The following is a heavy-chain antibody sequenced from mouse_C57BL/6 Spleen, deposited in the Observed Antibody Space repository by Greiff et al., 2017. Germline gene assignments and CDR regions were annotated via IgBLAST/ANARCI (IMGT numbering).Heavy chain of an antibody. CDR1: GYSITSGYD. J-gene: IGHJ4*01. CDR3: ARGGSAYAMDY. V-gene: IGHV3-1*01. Sequence: EVQVVESGPGMVKPSQSLSLTCTVTGYSITSGYDWHWIRHFPGNKLEWMGYISYSGSTNYNPSLKSRISITHDTSKNHFFLKLNSVTTEDTATYYCARGGSAYAMDYWGQGTSVTVSS. CDR2: ISYSGST.